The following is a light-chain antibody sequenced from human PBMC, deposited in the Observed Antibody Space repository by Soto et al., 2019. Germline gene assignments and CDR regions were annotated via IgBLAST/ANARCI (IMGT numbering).Light chain of an antibody. CDR2: AAS. Sequence: DIPMAPAPSGLCASLGEGVTVPWPASQGISNYLAWYQQKPGKVPKLLIYAASTLQSGVPSRFSGSGSGTDFTLTISSLQPEDVATYYCQKYNSAPRTFGQGTTVDIK. CDR1: QGISNY. J-gene: IGKJ1*01. CDR3: QKYNSAPRT. V-gene: IGKV1-27*01.